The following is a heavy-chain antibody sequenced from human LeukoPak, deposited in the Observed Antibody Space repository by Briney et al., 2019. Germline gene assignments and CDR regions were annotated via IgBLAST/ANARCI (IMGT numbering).Heavy chain of an antibody. J-gene: IGHJ4*02. CDR2: IYPNTGGT. CDR3: ARDRGYYGGNSDYFDY. Sequence: SVNVSCKASGYIFTGYYVHWVRQAPGQGLEWMRLIYPNTGGTNYAQKFQGRVTMTRDTSISTVYMELSSLRSDDTAVYYCARDRGYYGGNSDYFDYWGQGTLVTVST. CDR1: GYIFTGYY. V-gene: IGHV1-2*02. D-gene: IGHD4-23*01.